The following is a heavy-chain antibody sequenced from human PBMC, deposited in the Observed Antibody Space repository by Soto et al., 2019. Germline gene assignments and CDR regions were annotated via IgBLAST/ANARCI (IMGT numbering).Heavy chain of an antibody. CDR2: IYPTGNT. Sequence: QVQLQESGPGLVKPSGTLSLTCTISGGSISSNNWWSWVRQAPGKGLEWIGEIYPTGNTNYNPSLESRVTISVDKSKNQFSLQLTSVTAADTAVYYCARDGNSTSGDLDYWGQGTLVTVSS. CDR1: GGSISSNNW. V-gene: IGHV4-4*02. D-gene: IGHD2-2*01. J-gene: IGHJ4*02. CDR3: ARDGNSTSGDLDY.